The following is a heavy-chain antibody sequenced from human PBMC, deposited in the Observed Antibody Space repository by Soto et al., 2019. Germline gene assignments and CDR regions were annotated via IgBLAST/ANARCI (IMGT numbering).Heavy chain of an antibody. D-gene: IGHD5-18*01. V-gene: IGHV4-31*03. J-gene: IGHJ6*02. Sequence: QVQLQESGPGLMKPSQTLSITCSVSGGSISSGGYYWCWVRQHPGKGLEWIGYSDYRGSTNYNPHVTRRRSMSVDTSKNHVSLQLTSATAADKAVYYGARRDSGYIHGPPHYYYGLYVWGQGTTVTVSS. CDR3: ARRDSGYIHGPPHYYYGLYV. CDR1: GGSISSGGYY. CDR2: SDYRGST.